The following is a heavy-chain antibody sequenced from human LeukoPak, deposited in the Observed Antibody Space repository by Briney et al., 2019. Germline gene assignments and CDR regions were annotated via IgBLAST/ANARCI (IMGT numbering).Heavy chain of an antibody. D-gene: IGHD1-26*01. J-gene: IGHJ6*03. CDR3: ARLVGAIKHDYFYYYLDV. CDR2: INHNGSA. Sequence: GSLRLSCAASGFTFRSYVMSWVRQAPGKGLEWIGEINHNGSANYISSLKSRLTLSVDTSKDQFSLKLISVTAADTAVYFCARLVGAIKHDYFYYYLDVWGKGTTVTVPS. CDR1: GFTFRSYV. V-gene: IGHV4-34*01.